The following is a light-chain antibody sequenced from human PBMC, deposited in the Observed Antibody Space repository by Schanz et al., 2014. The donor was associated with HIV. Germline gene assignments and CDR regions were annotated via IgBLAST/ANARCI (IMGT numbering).Light chain of an antibody. V-gene: IGLV2-8*01. Sequence: QSALTQPPSASGSPGQSVAISCTGTSSDVGDYNYVSWYQQHPGKAPKLMIYEVSKRPSGVPDRFSGSKSGTSASLAITGLQAEDEAEYYCQSYDSSLSDSRVFGRGTKLTVL. CDR3: QSYDSSLSDSRV. CDR2: EVS. CDR1: SSDVGDYNY. J-gene: IGLJ3*02.